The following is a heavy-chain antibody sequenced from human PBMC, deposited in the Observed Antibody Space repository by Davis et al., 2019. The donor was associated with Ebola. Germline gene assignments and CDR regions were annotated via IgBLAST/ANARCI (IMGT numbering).Heavy chain of an antibody. CDR1: GDSFTTYW. CDR3: ARSIRGSYSTFDY. Sequence: GESLKISCKVSGDSFTTYWIAWVRQLPGKGLDWVGIVYPGDSDTKYSPSFQGQVTISADKSISTAYLQWSSLRASDTAMYYCARSIRGSYSTFDYWGQGTLVTVPS. D-gene: IGHD1-26*01. CDR2: VYPGDSDT. V-gene: IGHV5-51*01. J-gene: IGHJ4*02.